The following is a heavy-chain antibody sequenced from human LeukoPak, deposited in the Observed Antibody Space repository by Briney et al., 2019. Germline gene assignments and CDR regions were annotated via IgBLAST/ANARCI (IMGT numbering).Heavy chain of an antibody. J-gene: IGHJ3*02. CDR1: GYSISSGYY. V-gene: IGHV4-38-2*01. CDR2: IYHSGST. D-gene: IGHD1-26*01. Sequence: PSETLSLTCAVSGYSISSGYYWGWIRQPPGKGLEWIGSIYHSGSTYYNPSLKSRVTISVDTSKNQFSLKLSSVTAADTAVYYCASRRRVVGATRAFDIWAKGQWSPSLQ. CDR3: ASRRRVVGATRAFDI.